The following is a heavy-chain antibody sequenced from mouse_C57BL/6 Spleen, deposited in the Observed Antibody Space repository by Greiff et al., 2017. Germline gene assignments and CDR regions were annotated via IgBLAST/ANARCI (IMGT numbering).Heavy chain of an antibody. CDR3: TRAPGTGYFDY. CDR1: GFTFSSYA. CDR2: ISSGGDYI. D-gene: IGHD3-3*01. V-gene: IGHV5-9-1*02. J-gene: IGHJ2*01. Sequence: VMLVESGEGLVKPGGSLKLSCAASGFTFSSYAMSWVRQTPEKRLEWVAYISSGGDYIYYADTVKGRFTISRDNARNTLYLQMSSLKSEDTAMYYCTRAPGTGYFDYWGQGTTLTVSS.